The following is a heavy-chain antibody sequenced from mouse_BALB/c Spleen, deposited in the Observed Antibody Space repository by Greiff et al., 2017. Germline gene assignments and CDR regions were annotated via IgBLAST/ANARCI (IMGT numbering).Heavy chain of an antibody. J-gene: IGHJ4*01. Sequence: QVQLQQSGAELVKPGASVKLSCKASGYTFTSYYMYWVKQRPGQGLEWIGNIYPGSGSTNYDEKFKSKATLTVDTSSSTAYMQLSSLTSEDSAVYYCTIRYYYAMDYWGQGTSVTVSS. CDR2: IYPGSGST. CDR1: GYTFTSYY. V-gene: IGHV1-55*01. CDR3: TIRYYYAMDY.